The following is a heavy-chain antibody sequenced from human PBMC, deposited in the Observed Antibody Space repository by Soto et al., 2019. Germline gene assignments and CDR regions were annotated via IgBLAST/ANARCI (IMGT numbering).Heavy chain of an antibody. Sequence: QVQLVQSGAEVKKPGSSVKVSCKASGGTFRSYAISWVRQAPGQGLEWMGGILPIFGTANYAQKIQGRVTITADESPSTAYMELSSLRSEDTAVYYCARDCRSWLYSDAFDFWGQGTMVTVSS. CDR1: GGTFRSYA. D-gene: IGHD2-15*01. V-gene: IGHV1-69*01. J-gene: IGHJ3*01. CDR2: ILPIFGTA. CDR3: ARDCRSWLYSDAFDF.